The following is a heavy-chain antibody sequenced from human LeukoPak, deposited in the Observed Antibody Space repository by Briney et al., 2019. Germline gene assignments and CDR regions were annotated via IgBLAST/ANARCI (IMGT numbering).Heavy chain of an antibody. D-gene: IGHD3-16*01. J-gene: IGHJ3*02. Sequence: GRSLRLSCAASGFTFSSYGMHWVRQAPGKGLEWVAVIWYGGSNKYYADSVKGRFTISRDNSKNTLYLQMNSLRAEDTAVYYCATDYGERAFDIWGQGTMVTVSS. V-gene: IGHV3-33*08. CDR3: ATDYGERAFDI. CDR1: GFTFSSYG. CDR2: IWYGGSNK.